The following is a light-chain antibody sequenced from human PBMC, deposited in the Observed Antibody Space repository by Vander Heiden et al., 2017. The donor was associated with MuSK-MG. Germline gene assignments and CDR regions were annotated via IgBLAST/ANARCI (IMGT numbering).Light chain of an antibody. CDR3: QQLYSYSLT. V-gene: IGKV1-9*01. Sequence: DIQLTQSPSFLSASVGDRVTITGRASQGISSYLAWYQQKPGKAPKLLIYAASTLQSGVPSRFSGSASGTEFTLTISSLHPEDFATYYCQQLYSYSLTYGGGTKVEIK. CDR2: AAS. CDR1: QGISSY. J-gene: IGKJ4*01.